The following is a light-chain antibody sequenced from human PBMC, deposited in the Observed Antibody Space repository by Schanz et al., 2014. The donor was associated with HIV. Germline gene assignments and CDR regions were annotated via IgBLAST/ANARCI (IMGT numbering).Light chain of an antibody. J-gene: IGLJ3*02. CDR3: SSYADGHKLL. CDR1: SSDVGADNS. CDR2: DVT. Sequence: QSALTQPASVSGSPGQSITISCTGTSSDVGADNSVSWYQQHPGRAPRLLVYDVTYRPSGVSNRFSGSKSGNTASLTISGLQPEDEADYYCSSYADGHKLLFGGGTKLTVL. V-gene: IGLV2-14*03.